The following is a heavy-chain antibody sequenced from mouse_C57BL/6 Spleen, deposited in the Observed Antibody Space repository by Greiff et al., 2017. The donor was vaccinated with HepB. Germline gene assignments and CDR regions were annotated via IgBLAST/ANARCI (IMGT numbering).Heavy chain of an antibody. CDR1: GYAFSSSW. J-gene: IGHJ1*03. V-gene: IGHV1-82*01. CDR3: ARSGYYGSKYFDV. Sequence: VQVVESGPELVKPGASVKISCKASGYAFSSSWMNWVKQRPGKGLEWIGRIYPGDGDTNYNGKFKGKATLTADKSSSTAYMQLSSLTSEDSAVYFCARSGYYGSKYFDVWGTGTTVTVSS. CDR2: IYPGDGDT. D-gene: IGHD1-1*01.